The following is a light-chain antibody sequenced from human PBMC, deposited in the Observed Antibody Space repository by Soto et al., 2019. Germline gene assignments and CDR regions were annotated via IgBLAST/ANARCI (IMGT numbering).Light chain of an antibody. Sequence: DIQMTQSPSTLSASVGDRVTITCRASQSFSGWLAWYQQKPGKAPKLLIYDVAHLQSGVPSRFSGSGSGTEFTLPISSLQPDDFATYYCQQYSSYYTFGQGTKLEIK. CDR2: DVA. CDR3: QQYSSYYT. CDR1: QSFSGW. V-gene: IGKV1-5*01. J-gene: IGKJ2*01.